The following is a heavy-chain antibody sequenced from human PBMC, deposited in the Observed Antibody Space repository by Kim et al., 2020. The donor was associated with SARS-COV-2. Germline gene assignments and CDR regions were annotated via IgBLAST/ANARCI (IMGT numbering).Heavy chain of an antibody. CDR3: ARGFNSVIVGD. CDR1: NGSFSDSY. V-gene: IGHV4-34*01. CDR2: ITHSGTD. Sequence: SETLSLTCVIFNGSFSDSYWTWIRQPPGKGLEWVCEITHSGTDTYNPSLKSRVIISVDTSKNQVSLKLSSVTAADTAVYYCARGFNSVIVGDWGQGTLVTVPS. D-gene: IGHD2-21*01. J-gene: IGHJ4*02.